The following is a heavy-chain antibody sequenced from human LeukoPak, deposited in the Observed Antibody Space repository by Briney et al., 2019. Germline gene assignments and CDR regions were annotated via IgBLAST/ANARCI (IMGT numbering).Heavy chain of an antibody. D-gene: IGHD2-21*01. Sequence: GASVKVSCKASGYTFTNYGISWVRQAPGQGLEWMGGIIPIFGTANYAQRFQGRVTITADESTSTSYMELSSLRSEDTAVYYCARGARAAPHCGGDCYTFDYWGQGTLVTVSS. CDR3: ARGARAAPHCGGDCYTFDY. J-gene: IGHJ4*02. V-gene: IGHV1-69*13. CDR2: IIPIFGTA. CDR1: GYTFTNYG.